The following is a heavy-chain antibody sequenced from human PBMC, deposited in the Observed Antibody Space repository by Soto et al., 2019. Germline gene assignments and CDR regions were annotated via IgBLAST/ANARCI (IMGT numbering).Heavy chain of an antibody. CDR1: GFTFNNYG. CDR2: ISATGGST. J-gene: IGHJ4*02. Sequence: GGSLRLSCAASGFTFNNYGMNWVRQAPGKGIEWVATISATGGSTYYADSVKGRFTISRDNSKNTLYLQMNGLRVEDTAVYYCAKDRLAGNFDYWGQGPQVTVSS. CDR3: AKDRLAGNFDY. V-gene: IGHV3-23*01.